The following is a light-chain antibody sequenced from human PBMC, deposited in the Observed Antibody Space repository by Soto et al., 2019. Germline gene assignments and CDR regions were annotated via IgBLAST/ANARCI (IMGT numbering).Light chain of an antibody. J-gene: IGKJ1*01. Sequence: DIQMTQSPSTLSASVGDRVTITCRASQSISGWLAWYQQKPGKAPKLLIYDVSSLESGVPSRFSGSGSGTEFTLAISSLQPDHFATYYCQQYNSYPWTFGQGTKVDIK. CDR1: QSISGW. CDR3: QQYNSYPWT. V-gene: IGKV1-5*01. CDR2: DVS.